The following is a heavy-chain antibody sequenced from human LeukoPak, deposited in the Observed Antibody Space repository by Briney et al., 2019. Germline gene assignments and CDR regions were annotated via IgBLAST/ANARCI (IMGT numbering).Heavy chain of an antibody. D-gene: IGHD6-19*01. J-gene: IGHJ5*02. Sequence: QPGGSLRLSCAASGFTFSSYGMHWVRQAPGKGLEWVAFIRFDVSNKYYADSVKGRFTISRDNSKNTLYLQMNSLRAEDTAVYYCARSIAVAGTSWFDPWGQGTLVTVSS. CDR3: ARSIAVAGTSWFDP. CDR1: GFTFSSYG. CDR2: IRFDVSNK. V-gene: IGHV3-30*02.